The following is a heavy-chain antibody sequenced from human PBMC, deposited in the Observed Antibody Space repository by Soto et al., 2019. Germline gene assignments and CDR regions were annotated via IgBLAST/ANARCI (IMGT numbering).Heavy chain of an antibody. J-gene: IGHJ4*02. Sequence: EVQVVESGGGLIQPGGSLRLSCVVSGFTVSSANYMSWVRQAPGKGLVGVSVIYSGGTTFYADSVKGRYTISRDNSKNTLYLQMNSLRAEDTAVYYRQGYGYWGQGTLVTVSS. D-gene: IGHD5-12*01. V-gene: IGHV3-53*01. CDR2: IYSGGTT. CDR1: GFTVSSANY. CDR3: QGYGY.